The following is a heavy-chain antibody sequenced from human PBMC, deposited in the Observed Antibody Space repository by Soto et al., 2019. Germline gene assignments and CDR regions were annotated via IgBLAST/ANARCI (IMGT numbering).Heavy chain of an antibody. J-gene: IGHJ6*03. CDR1: GFTFSDYY. CDR2: ISSSGSTI. V-gene: IGHV3-11*01. D-gene: IGHD6-13*01. CDR3: AREGHSSSYYYYYYYMDV. Sequence: GGSLRLSCAASGFTFSDYYMSWIRQAPGKGLEWVSYISSSGSTIYYADSVKGRFTISRDNAKNSLYLQMNSLRAEDTAVYYCAREGHSSSYYYYYYYMDVWGKGTTVTVSS.